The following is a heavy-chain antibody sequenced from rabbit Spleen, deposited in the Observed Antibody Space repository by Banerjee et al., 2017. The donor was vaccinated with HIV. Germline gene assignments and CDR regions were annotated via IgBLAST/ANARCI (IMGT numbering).Heavy chain of an antibody. CDR2: IDIGSSGFT. CDR1: GVSFSSGYD. CDR3: GRSSDAGYAAYGYGFNL. Sequence: QSLEESGGDLVKPGASLTLTCTASGVSFSSGYDMCWVRQAPGKGLEWIACIDIGSSGFTYFASWVNGRFTISKTSSTTVTLQMTSLTAADTATYFCGRSSDAGYAAYGYGFNLWGPGTLVTV. J-gene: IGHJ4*01. V-gene: IGHV1S40*01. D-gene: IGHD3-1*01.